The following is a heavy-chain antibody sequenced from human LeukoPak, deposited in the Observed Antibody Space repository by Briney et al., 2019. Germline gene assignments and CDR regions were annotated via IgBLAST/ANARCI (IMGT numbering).Heavy chain of an antibody. V-gene: IGHV1-2*06. CDR1: GYTFTGYY. Sequence: ASVKVSCKASGYTFTGYYMHWVRQAPGQGLECMGRINPNSGGTNYAQKFQGRVTMTRDTSISTAYMELSRLRSDDTAVYYCARVPPHYYDSSGYYKGEVNWFDPWGQGTLVTVSS. CDR2: INPNSGGT. CDR3: ARVPPHYYDSSGYYKGEVNWFDP. D-gene: IGHD3-22*01. J-gene: IGHJ5*02.